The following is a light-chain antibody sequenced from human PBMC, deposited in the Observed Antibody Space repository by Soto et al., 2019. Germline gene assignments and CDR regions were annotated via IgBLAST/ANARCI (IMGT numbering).Light chain of an antibody. J-gene: IGLJ1*01. V-gene: IGLV2-8*01. Sequence: YVLTQPPSATGSPGQSVTISCTGTSSDVGSYNYVSWYQQHPGKAPKLMIFEVSKRPSGVPDRFSGSRSGNTASLTVSGLQAEDEADYYCSSYAGSNNYVFGTGTKVTLL. CDR2: EVS. CDR1: SSDVGSYNY. CDR3: SSYAGSNNYV.